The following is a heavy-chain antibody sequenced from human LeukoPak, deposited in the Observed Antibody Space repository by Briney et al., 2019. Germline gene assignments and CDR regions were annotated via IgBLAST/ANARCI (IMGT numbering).Heavy chain of an antibody. D-gene: IGHD6-6*01. CDR2: IYPGDSDA. V-gene: IGHV5-51*01. CDR3: ARPYSSTSIAGAWSY. CDR1: GYSFSRYW. Sequence: GESLKISCQGSGYSFSRYWIGWVRQMPGKGLEGMGIIYPGDSDARYSPSFQGQVTISVDKSISTAYLQWSSLKASDTAIYYCARPYSSTSIAGAWSYWGQGTLVTVSS. J-gene: IGHJ4*02.